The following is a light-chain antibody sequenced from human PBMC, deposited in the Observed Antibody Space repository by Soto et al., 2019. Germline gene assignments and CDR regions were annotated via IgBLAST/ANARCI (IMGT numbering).Light chain of an antibody. CDR2: GAS. V-gene: IGKV3-15*01. Sequence: EIVMTQSPATLSVSPGERATLSCRASQSISSNLAWYQQKPGQAPRLFMYGASTRATGIPARFSGSGSGTEFTLTISSLQSEDFAVYYCQQYNNWPRKFGQGTK. J-gene: IGKJ1*01. CDR1: QSISSN. CDR3: QQYNNWPRK.